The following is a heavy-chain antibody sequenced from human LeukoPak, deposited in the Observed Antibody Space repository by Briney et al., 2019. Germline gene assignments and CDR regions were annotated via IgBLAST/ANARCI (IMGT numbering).Heavy chain of an antibody. D-gene: IGHD6-19*01. J-gene: IGHJ4*02. Sequence: GGSLRLSCAASGFTFTTYAMSWVRQAPGKGLEWASAISGSGARTYYADSVRGRFTISRDNSKETMYLQMNSLRAEDMAVYYCAKDTPDDITVAAPYFDYWGQGTLVTVSS. CDR3: AKDTPDDITVAAPYFDY. CDR2: ISGSGART. V-gene: IGHV3-23*01. CDR1: GFTFTTYA.